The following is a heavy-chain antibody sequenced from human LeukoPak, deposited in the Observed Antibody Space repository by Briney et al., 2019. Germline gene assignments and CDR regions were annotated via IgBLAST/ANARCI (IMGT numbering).Heavy chain of an antibody. J-gene: IGHJ6*03. CDR3: ARVSTAPRYFYYYMDV. Sequence: GGSLRLSCAASGFTFSSYSMNWVRQAPGKGLEWVSSISSSSYIYYADSVKARFTISRDNAKNSLYLQMNSLRAEDTAVYYCARVSTAPRYFYYYMDVWGKGTTVTVSS. V-gene: IGHV3-21*01. D-gene: IGHD5-18*01. CDR1: GFTFSSYS. CDR2: ISSSSYI.